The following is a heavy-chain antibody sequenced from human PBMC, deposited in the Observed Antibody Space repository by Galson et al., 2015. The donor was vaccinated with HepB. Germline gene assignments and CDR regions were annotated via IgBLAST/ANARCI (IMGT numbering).Heavy chain of an antibody. D-gene: IGHD4-11*01. CDR3: VYSNVVVGFHS. J-gene: IGHJ5*01. Sequence: SVKVSCKASGYTFTGYYMHWVRQAPGQGLEWMGWINPKSGGTNYAQKFQGRFTMTRDTSISTAYMELSRLRSDDTALYYCVYSNVVVGFHSCGKGTLVTVSS. V-gene: IGHV1-2*02. CDR1: GYTFTGYY. CDR2: INPKSGGT.